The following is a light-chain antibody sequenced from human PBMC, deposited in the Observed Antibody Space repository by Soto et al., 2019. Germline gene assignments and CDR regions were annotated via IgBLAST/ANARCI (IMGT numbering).Light chain of an antibody. Sequence: DIQLTQSPSTLSASVGDRVTLTCRASQNINNWLAWYQHKPGKAPKVLIYDASSLESGVPSRFSGSGSGTEFTLTISSLQPDDFATYYCQQYDGNFGPGTKVEIK. J-gene: IGKJ3*01. CDR2: DAS. V-gene: IGKV1-5*01. CDR3: QQYDGN. CDR1: QNINNW.